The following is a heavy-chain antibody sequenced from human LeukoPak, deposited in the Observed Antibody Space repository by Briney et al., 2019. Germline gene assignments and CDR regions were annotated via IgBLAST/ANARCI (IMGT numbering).Heavy chain of an antibody. CDR1: GFTFSDYY. V-gene: IGHV3-11*01. CDR2: ISSSGSTI. Sequence: PGGSLRLSCAASGFTFSDYYMSWIRQAPGKGLEWVSYISSSGSTIYHADSVKGRFTISRDNAKNSLYLQMNSLRAEDTAVYYCARLVTVAGRYYFDYWGQGTLVTVSS. J-gene: IGHJ4*02. D-gene: IGHD6-19*01. CDR3: ARLVTVAGRYYFDY.